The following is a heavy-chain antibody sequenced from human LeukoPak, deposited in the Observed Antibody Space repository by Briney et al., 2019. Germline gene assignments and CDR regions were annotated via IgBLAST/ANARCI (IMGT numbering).Heavy chain of an antibody. Sequence: SQTLSLTCTVSGGPISSGNYYWSWVRQDPGKGLEWIGYIHHSGTSYYNPSLKSRVTISVDTSKNQFSLKLSSVTAADTAVYYCARDGYSYGFDYWGQGTLVTVSS. CDR3: ARDGYSYGFDY. V-gene: IGHV4-31*03. D-gene: IGHD5-18*01. J-gene: IGHJ4*02. CDR1: GGPISSGNYY. CDR2: IHHSGTS.